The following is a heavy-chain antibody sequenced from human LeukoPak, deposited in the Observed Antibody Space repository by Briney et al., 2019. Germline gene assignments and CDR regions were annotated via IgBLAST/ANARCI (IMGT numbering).Heavy chain of an antibody. CDR1: GFTFSDYY. CDR3: AKAYGQWLPREHWFDP. CDR2: ISSSGTTI. J-gene: IGHJ5*02. D-gene: IGHD6-19*01. Sequence: PGGSLRLSCAASGFTFSDYYMSWIRQAPGKGLEWVSYISSSGTTIYYADSVKGRFTISRDNSKNTLYLQMNSLRAEDTALYYCAKAYGQWLPREHWFDPWGQGTLVTVSS. V-gene: IGHV3-11*01.